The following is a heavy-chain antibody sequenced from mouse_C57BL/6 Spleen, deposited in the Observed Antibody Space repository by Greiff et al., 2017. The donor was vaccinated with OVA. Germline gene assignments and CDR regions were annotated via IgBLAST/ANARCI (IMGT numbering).Heavy chain of an antibody. J-gene: IGHJ4*01. CDR2: ISDGGSYT. D-gene: IGHD3-1*01. CDR3: ARDVGGTDPYAMDY. V-gene: IGHV5-4*01. Sequence: EVMLVESGGGLVKPGGSLKLSCAASGFTFSSYAMSWVRQTPEKRLEWVATISDGGSYTYYPDNVKGRFTISRVNAKNNLYLQRSHLKSEDTAMYYCARDVGGTDPYAMDYWGQGTSVTVSS. CDR1: GFTFSSYA.